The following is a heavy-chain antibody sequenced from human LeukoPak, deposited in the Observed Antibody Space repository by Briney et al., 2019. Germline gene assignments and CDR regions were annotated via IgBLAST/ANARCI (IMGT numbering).Heavy chain of an antibody. CDR2: INHSGST. V-gene: IGHV4-34*01. CDR3: AREPLVGATYAFDI. Sequence: PSETLSLTCAVYGGSFGGYYWSWIRQPPGKGLEWIGEINHSGSTNYNPSLKSRVTISVDTSKNQFSLKLSSVTAADTAVYYCAREPLVGATYAFDIWGQGTMVTVSS. D-gene: IGHD1-26*01. J-gene: IGHJ3*02. CDR1: GGSFGGYY.